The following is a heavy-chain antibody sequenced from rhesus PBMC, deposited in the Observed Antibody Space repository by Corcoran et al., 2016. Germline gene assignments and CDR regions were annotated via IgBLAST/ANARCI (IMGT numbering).Heavy chain of an antibody. J-gene: IGHJ4*01. D-gene: IGHD5-24*01. CDR3: ARARWEWAQLYQFDY. CDR2: IIYPGGST. CDR1: GFRFSDYY. Sequence: EVQLVESGGGLAKPGGSLRLSCAASGFRFSDYYMFWVRQAPGKGLEWVSGIIYPGGSTYDADSVKGRFTISRENAKNTLYLQMDSLRGEDTAVYYCARARWEWAQLYQFDYWGQGVLVTVSS. V-gene: IGHV3S18*01.